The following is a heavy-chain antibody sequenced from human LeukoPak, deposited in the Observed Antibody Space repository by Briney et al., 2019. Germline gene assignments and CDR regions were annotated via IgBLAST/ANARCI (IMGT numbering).Heavy chain of an antibody. D-gene: IGHD1-1*01. Sequence: ASVGVSCKASGITSTNFAVQWVRQARGQRLEWIGWIIVGTGATKCAQDFQHRVTITRDMSTRTLYMELTSLRSEDTAVYYCAADLSDPRRGASYLDSWGQGTLVTVSS. CDR2: IIVGTGAT. CDR1: GITSTNFA. CDR3: AADLSDPRRGASYLDS. V-gene: IGHV1-58*01. J-gene: IGHJ4*02.